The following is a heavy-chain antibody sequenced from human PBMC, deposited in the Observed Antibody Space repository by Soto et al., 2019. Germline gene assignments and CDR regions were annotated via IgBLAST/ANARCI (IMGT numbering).Heavy chain of an antibody. D-gene: IGHD1-7*01. CDR2: IWYDGSNK. CDR1: GFTFSSYG. CDR3: ARIHWGGDTTGTTYYYGMNV. Sequence: PGGSLRLSCAASGFTFSSYGMHWVRQAPGKGLEWVAVIWYDGSNKYYADSVKGRFTISRDNSKNTLYLQMNSLRAEDTAVYYCARIHWGGDTTGTTYYYGMNVWGQGTTVTVSS. V-gene: IGHV3-33*01. J-gene: IGHJ6*02.